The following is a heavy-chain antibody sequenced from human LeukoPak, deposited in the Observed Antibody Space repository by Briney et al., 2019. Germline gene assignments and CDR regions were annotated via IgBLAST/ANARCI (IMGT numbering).Heavy chain of an antibody. CDR1: GFRFSGYE. CDR3: GRASPFDF. Sequence: GGSLRLSCVASGFRFSGYEMNWVRQAPGKGLEWVSYIGRNGLSIYYADSVRGRFTISRDNAKNSLYLQMNSLRVDDTAFYYCGRASPFDFWGQGILVTVSS. V-gene: IGHV3-48*03. J-gene: IGHJ4*02. CDR2: IGRNGLSI.